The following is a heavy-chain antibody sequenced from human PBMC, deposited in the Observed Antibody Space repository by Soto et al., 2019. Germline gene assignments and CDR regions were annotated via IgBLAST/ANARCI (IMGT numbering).Heavy chain of an antibody. D-gene: IGHD6-13*01. J-gene: IGHJ4*02. CDR2: IHTTDGT. CDR3: ARALSSAAGLYFDF. Sequence: PETLDLTCTFSWGSSSSYYWICISQPAGKEMEWIGRIHTTDGTNYNPSLKSRLTMSIDTSNNQFSLNLRFLTAADTAVYYCARALSSAAGLYFDFWGQGTLVTVSS. V-gene: IGHV4-4*07. CDR1: WGSSSSYY.